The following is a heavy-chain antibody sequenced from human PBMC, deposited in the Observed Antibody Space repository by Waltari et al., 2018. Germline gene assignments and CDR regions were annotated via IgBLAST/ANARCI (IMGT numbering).Heavy chain of an antibody. CDR3: ARDAIKLERPDWPSWYFDL. Sequence: QVQLVQSGAEVKKPGASVKVSCKASGYTFTSYGISWVRQAPGQGLEWMGWSSAYNGNTNYAQKLQGRVTMTTDTATSTAYMELRSLRSDDTAVYYCARDAIKLERPDWPSWYFDLWGRGTLVTVSS. CDR1: GYTFTSYG. J-gene: IGHJ2*01. D-gene: IGHD1-1*01. CDR2: SSAYNGNT. V-gene: IGHV1-18*01.